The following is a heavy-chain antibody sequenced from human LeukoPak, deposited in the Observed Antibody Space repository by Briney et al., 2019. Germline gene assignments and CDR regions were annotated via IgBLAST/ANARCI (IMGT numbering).Heavy chain of an antibody. CDR3: ARVGRQQPPGY. CDR2: ISGSGGST. CDR1: GFTFSNYA. D-gene: IGHD6-13*01. V-gene: IGHV3-23*01. Sequence: PGGSLRLSCAASGFTFSNYAMSWVRQAPRKGLEWVSAISGSGGSTYYADSVKGRFTISRDNAKSSLYLQMNSLRAEDTAVYYCARVGRQQPPGYWGLGTLVTVSS. J-gene: IGHJ4*02.